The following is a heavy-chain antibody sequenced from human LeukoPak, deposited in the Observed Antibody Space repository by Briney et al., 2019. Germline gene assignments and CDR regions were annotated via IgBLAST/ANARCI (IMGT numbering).Heavy chain of an antibody. V-gene: IGHV1-18*01. CDR2: ISAYNGNT. D-gene: IGHD6-19*01. J-gene: IGHJ5*02. Sequence: ASVKVSCKASGYTFTSYGISWVRQAPGQGLEWMGWISAYNGNTNYAQKLQGRVTITADESTSTAYMELSSLRSEDTAVYYCARGGIAVAGIWWFDPWGQGTLVTVSS. CDR3: ARGGIAVAGIWWFDP. CDR1: GYTFTSYG.